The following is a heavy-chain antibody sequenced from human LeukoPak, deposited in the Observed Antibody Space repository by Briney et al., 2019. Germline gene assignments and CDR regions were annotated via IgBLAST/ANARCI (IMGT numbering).Heavy chain of an antibody. CDR1: GFTFSSNW. Sequence: GGSLRLSCAASGFTFSSNWMSWVRQAPGKGLEWVANIKQDGSEKYYVDSVKGRFTISRDNAKNSLYLQMNSLRAEDTAVYYCARKHYGSGSYFLDYWGQGTLVTVSS. D-gene: IGHD3-10*01. J-gene: IGHJ4*02. V-gene: IGHV3-7*03. CDR2: IKQDGSEK. CDR3: ARKHYGSGSYFLDY.